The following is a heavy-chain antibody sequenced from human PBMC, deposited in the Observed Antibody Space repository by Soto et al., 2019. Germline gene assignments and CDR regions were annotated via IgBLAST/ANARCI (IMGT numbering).Heavy chain of an antibody. D-gene: IGHD2-2*01. Sequence: PSETLSLTCTVSGGSISSGGYYWSWIRRHPGKGLEWIGYIYYSGSTYYNPSLKSRVTISVDTSKNQFSLKLSSVTAADTAVYYGARLARRYPAAFTNWGQGTLVTVSS. CDR1: GGSISSGGYY. J-gene: IGHJ4*02. V-gene: IGHV4-31*03. CDR3: ARLARRYPAAFTN. CDR2: IYYSGST.